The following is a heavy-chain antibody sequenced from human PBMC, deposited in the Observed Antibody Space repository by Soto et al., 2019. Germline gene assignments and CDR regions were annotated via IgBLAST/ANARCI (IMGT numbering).Heavy chain of an antibody. V-gene: IGHV3-33*01. Sequence: QVQLVESGGGVVQPGRSLRLSCAASGFTFSSYGMHWVRQAPGKGLEWVAVIWYDGSNKYYADSVKGRFTISRDNSKNTLYLQMNSLRAEDTAVYYCATAGAYRGYYGSGSYYKGNYYYDGMDVWGQGTTVTVSS. D-gene: IGHD3-10*01. CDR1: GFTFSSYG. CDR2: IWYDGSNK. CDR3: ATAGAYRGYYGSGSYYKGNYYYDGMDV. J-gene: IGHJ6*02.